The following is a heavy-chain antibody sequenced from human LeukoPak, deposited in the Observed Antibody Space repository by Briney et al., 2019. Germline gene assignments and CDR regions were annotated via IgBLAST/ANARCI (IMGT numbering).Heavy chain of an antibody. V-gene: IGHV3-21*01. Sequence: GGSLRLSCAASGFTFSSYAMSWVRQAPGKGLEWVSSISSSSSYIYYADSVKGRFTISRDNAKNSLYLQMDSLRAEDAAVYYCARDPAGDYWGQGTLVTVSS. J-gene: IGHJ4*02. CDR3: ARDPAGDY. CDR1: GFTFSSYA. CDR2: ISSSSSYI.